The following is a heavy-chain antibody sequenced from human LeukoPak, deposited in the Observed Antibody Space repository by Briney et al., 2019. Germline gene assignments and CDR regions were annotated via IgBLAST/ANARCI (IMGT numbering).Heavy chain of an antibody. CDR3: ATLPKSGVDTAMGQTDY. D-gene: IGHD5-18*01. Sequence: GGSLRLSCAASGFTFSSYAMSWVRQAPGKGLEWVSAISGSGGSTYYADSVKGRFTISRDNSKNTLYLQMNSLRAEDTAVYYCATLPKSGVDTAMGQTDYWGQGTLVTVSS. CDR1: GFTFSSYA. CDR2: ISGSGGST. J-gene: IGHJ4*02. V-gene: IGHV3-23*01.